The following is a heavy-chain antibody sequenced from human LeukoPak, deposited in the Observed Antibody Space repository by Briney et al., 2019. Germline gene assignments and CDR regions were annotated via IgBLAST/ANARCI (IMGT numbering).Heavy chain of an antibody. CDR1: GFTFSSYA. CDR2: ISGSGGST. CDR3: ARDGYSGYHGIDY. Sequence: PGGSLRLSCAASGFTFSSYAMSWVRQAPGKGLEWVSAISGSGGSTYYADSVKGRFTISRDNAKNSLYLQMNSLRAEDTAVYYCARDGYSGYHGIDYWGQGTLVTVSS. J-gene: IGHJ4*02. D-gene: IGHD5-12*01. V-gene: IGHV3-23*01.